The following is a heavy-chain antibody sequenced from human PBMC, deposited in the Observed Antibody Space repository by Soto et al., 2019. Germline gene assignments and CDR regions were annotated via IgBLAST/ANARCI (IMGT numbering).Heavy chain of an antibody. J-gene: IGHJ6*01. V-gene: IGHV4-31*03. CDR2: IYYSGST. D-gene: IGHD4-17*01. Sequence: SEALSLTCIVSAGSISSSNSYWTWIRQHPGRGLEWIGYIYYSGSTYYNPSLNSRITMAVDTAKNQFSLKLCSVTAAVTAVYYCAKVAIPDIELPPLYYGEVIWGQGITVTVSS. CDR1: AGSISSSNSY. CDR3: AKVAIPDIELPPLYYGEVI.